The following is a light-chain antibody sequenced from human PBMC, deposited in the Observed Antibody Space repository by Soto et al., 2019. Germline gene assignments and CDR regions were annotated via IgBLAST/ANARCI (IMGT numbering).Light chain of an antibody. Sequence: QSALTQPASVSGSPGQSITISCTGTSSDVGGYNYVSWYQQHPGKAPTLMIYDVSNRPSGVSNRFSGSKSGNTASLPISGLQAEDEADYYCSSYTSSSTRVFGGGTKLTVL. CDR1: SSDVGGYNY. CDR2: DVS. CDR3: SSYTSSSTRV. J-gene: IGLJ2*01. V-gene: IGLV2-14*01.